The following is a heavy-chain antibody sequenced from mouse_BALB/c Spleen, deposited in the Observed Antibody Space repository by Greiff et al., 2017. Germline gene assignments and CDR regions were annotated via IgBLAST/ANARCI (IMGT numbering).Heavy chain of an antibody. J-gene: IGHJ2*01. Sequence: EVQVVESGGGLVQPGGSLKLSCAASGFTFSSYGMSWVRQTPDKRLELVATINSNGGSTYYPDSVKGRFTISRDNAKNTLYLQMSSLKSEDTAMYYCAREGRLFDYWGQGTTLTVSS. D-gene: IGHD3-3*01. CDR1: GFTFSSYG. CDR3: AREGRLFDY. V-gene: IGHV5-6-3*01. CDR2: INSNGGST.